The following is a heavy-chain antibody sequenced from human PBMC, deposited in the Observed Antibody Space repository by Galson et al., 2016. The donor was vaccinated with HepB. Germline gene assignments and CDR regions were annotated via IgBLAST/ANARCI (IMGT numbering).Heavy chain of an antibody. CDR3: ARGDLIGYCSGGTCSNWFDP. CDR2: LIPAFGTP. V-gene: IGHV1-69*13. Sequence: SVKVSCKASGGPFSSYPIHWVRQAPGHGLEWMGALIPAFGTPKYSQRFQGRLTITADESTYTSYMELTSPKSEDTALYYCARGDLIGYCSGGTCSNWFDPWGQGTLVTVSS. J-gene: IGHJ5*02. CDR1: GGPFSSYP. D-gene: IGHD2-15*01.